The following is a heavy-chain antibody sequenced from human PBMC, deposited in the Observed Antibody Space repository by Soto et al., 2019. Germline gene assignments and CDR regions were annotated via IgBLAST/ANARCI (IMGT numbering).Heavy chain of an antibody. D-gene: IGHD4-4*01. V-gene: IGHV3-30*18. CDR3: AKTVPPATITTPIHY. CDR1: GFTFSSYG. CDR2: IAYDGSDK. Sequence: QVQLVESGGGVVQPGKSLRLSCAASGFTFSSYGMHWVRQAPGKGLEWVAVIAYDGSDKYYAESVKGRFTISRDNSKNTLDLQMNRLRAEDTAMYYCAKTVPPATITTPIHYWGQGTLVTVSS. J-gene: IGHJ4*02.